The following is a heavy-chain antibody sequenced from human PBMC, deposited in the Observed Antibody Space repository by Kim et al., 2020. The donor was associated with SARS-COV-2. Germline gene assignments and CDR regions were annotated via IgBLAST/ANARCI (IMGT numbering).Heavy chain of an antibody. V-gene: IGHV5-51*01. J-gene: IGHJ5*02. Sequence: GESLKISCKGSGYSFTSYWIGWVRQMPGKGLEWRGIIYPGDSDTRYSPSFQGQVTISANRFISTAYLQWSSLKASDTAMYYCARLKRGVVTATRSDWFDPWGQGTLVTVSS. CDR3: ARLKRGVVTATRSDWFDP. D-gene: IGHD2-15*01. CDR1: GYSFTSYW. CDR2: IYPGDSDT.